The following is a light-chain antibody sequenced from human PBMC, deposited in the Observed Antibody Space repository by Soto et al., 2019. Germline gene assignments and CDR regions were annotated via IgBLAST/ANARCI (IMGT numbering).Light chain of an antibody. Sequence: EIVLTQSPATLSLSPGERATLSCRASQSVSNYLAWYQQKPGQAPRLLIYDAFNRATGTPARFSGSGSGTDFTLTISSLEPADSAVYYCQQRIKWPITFGQGTRLEIK. V-gene: IGKV3-11*01. CDR3: QQRIKWPIT. CDR1: QSVSNY. CDR2: DAF. J-gene: IGKJ5*01.